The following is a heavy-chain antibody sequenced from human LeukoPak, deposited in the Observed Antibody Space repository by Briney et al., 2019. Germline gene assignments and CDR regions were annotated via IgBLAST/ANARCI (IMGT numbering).Heavy chain of an antibody. CDR3: ARWVGYCSSTSCDWFDP. J-gene: IGHJ5*02. CDR1: GGTFSSYA. V-gene: IGHV1-69*01. Sequence: SVRVSCKASGGTFSSYAISWVRQAPGQGLEWMGGIIPIFGTANYAQKFQGRVTITADESTSTAYMELSSLRSEDTAVYYCARWVGYCSSTSCDWFDPWGQGTLVTVSS. CDR2: IIPIFGTA. D-gene: IGHD2-2*01.